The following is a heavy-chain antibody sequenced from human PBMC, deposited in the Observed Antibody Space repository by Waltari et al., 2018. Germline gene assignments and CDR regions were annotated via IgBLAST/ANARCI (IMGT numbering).Heavy chain of an antibody. CDR3: ARPYCSSTSCYRVAFDI. CDR2: INPSGGST. J-gene: IGHJ3*02. CDR1: GYTFTNYC. V-gene: IGHV1-46*03. Sequence: QVQLVQSGAEVKKPGASVKVSCKASGYTFTNYCMLWVRQAPAQGLEWMGIINPSGGSTSYAQKFQGRVTMTRDTSTSTVYMELSSLRSEDTAVYYCARPYCSSTSCYRVAFDIWGQGTMVTVSS. D-gene: IGHD2-2*01.